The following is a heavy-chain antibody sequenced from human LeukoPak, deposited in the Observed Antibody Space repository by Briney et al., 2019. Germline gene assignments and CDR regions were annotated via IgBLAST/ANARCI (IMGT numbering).Heavy chain of an antibody. CDR1: GFTFSNYW. Sequence: PGGSLRLSCATSGFTFSNYWMHWVRQAPGKGLVWVSHINGDGSRTNYADSVKGRFTISRDNAKNTLYLQVNSLRAEDTAVYYCAKGGASVTRYVDYWGQGTLVTVSS. V-gene: IGHV3-74*01. J-gene: IGHJ4*02. CDR2: INGDGSRT. D-gene: IGHD4-17*01. CDR3: AKGGASVTRYVDY.